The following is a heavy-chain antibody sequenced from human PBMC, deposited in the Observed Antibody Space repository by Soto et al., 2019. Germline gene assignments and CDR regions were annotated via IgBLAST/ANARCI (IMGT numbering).Heavy chain of an antibody. Sequence: GGSLRLSCAASGFTFSSYAMSWVRQAPGKGLEWVSAISGSGGSTYYADSVKGRFTISRDNSKNTLYLQMNSLRAEDTAVYYCAKGDYDFWSGNPPPYGMDVRGQGTTVTVSS. J-gene: IGHJ6*02. V-gene: IGHV3-23*01. CDR2: ISGSGGST. D-gene: IGHD3-3*01. CDR1: GFTFSSYA. CDR3: AKGDYDFWSGNPPPYGMDV.